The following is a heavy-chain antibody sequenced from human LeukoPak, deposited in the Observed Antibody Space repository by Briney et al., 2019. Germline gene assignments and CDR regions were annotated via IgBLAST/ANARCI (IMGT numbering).Heavy chain of an antibody. CDR1: GDSITSGSYY. D-gene: IGHD3-9*01. Sequence: PSETLSLTCIVSGDSITSGSYYWSWVRQSAGKGLEWIGRTYASGSTNYNPSLKSRVSISVDTSKSQFSLKLNSVTAADTAVYYCARVRDDVLTNSHDALDIWGQGTLVTVSS. CDR2: TYASGST. J-gene: IGHJ3*02. CDR3: ARVRDDVLTNSHDALDI. V-gene: IGHV4-61*02.